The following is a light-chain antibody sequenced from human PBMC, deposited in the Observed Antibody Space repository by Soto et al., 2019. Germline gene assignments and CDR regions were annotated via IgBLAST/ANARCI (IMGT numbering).Light chain of an antibody. V-gene: IGKV3-15*01. J-gene: IGKJ4*01. CDR3: HQYASEPLT. CDR1: QTVSRS. Sequence: EVVLTQSPATLSVSPGERATLSCRASQTVSRSLAWYQQKPGQAPRLLIYGASTRATGIPGRFSGSGSGTDFTFTVSRLEPEDFAIYYCHQYASEPLTFGGGTKLEIK. CDR2: GAS.